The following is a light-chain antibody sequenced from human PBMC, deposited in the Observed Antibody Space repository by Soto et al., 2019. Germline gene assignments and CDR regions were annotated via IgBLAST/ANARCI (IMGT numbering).Light chain of an antibody. Sequence: SYELTQPPSVSVAPGQTARITCGGNNIGGKSVRWYQQKPGQAPLLVVYDDRDRPSGIPERFSGSNSGNTATLTISSVEAGDEADYYCQVWDSSSDRSYVFGTGTQLTVL. CDR1: NIGGKS. CDR2: DDR. J-gene: IGLJ1*01. V-gene: IGLV3-21*02. CDR3: QVWDSSSDRSYV.